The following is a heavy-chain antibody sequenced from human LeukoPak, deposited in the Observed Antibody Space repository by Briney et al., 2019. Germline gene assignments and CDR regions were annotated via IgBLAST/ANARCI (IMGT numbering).Heavy chain of an antibody. CDR3: ARGTESLDY. CDR1: GGSFSGYY. V-gene: IGHV4-4*09. Sequence: SETLSLTCAVYGGSFSGYYWSWIRQPPGKGLEWIGYIYSSGSTNYNPSLKSRVTISVDTSKNQFSLKLSSVTAADTAVYYCARGTESLDYWGQGTLVTVSS. D-gene: IGHD1-14*01. CDR2: IYSSGST. J-gene: IGHJ4*02.